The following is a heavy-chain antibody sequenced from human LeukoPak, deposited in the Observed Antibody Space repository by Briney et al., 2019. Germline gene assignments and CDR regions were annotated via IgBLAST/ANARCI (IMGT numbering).Heavy chain of an antibody. CDR2: IQSDGCGT. D-gene: IGHD2-8*02. CDR3: ARDNTGSIDH. J-gene: IGHJ4*02. V-gene: IGHV3-74*01. Sequence: PGGSLRLSCTASGFVFSNYWMLWVRQAPGKGLEGVSLIQSDGCGTTYTDSMKGRFIISRDNAKNTLYLQMTSLTAEDTAVYYCARDNTGSIDHWGQGTLVTVSS. CDR1: GFVFSNYW.